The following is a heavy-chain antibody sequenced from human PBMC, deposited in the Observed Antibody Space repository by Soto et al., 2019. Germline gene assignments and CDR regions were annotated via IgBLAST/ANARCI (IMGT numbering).Heavy chain of an antibody. CDR2: IYYNGST. Sequence: SETQSLTCTVADGTIGSYCWSWILQPPKKGLERIGYIYYNGSTNYNHSLKSRVTISVDTSKNQFSLKLSSVTAADTAVYYFSSYPNDCGDYCLYSGLDVWGKGTTVTVSS. J-gene: IGHJ6*04. V-gene: IGHV4-59*01. CDR1: DGTIGSYC. D-gene: IGHD2-21*02. CDR3: SSYPNDCGDYCLYSGLDV.